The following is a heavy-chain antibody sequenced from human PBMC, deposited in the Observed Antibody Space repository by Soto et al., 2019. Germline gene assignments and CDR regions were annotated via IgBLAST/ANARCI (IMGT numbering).Heavy chain of an antibody. Sequence: SETLSLTCTVSGGSISSYYWSWIRQPPGKGLEWIGYIYYSGSTNYNPSLKSRVTISVDTSKNQFSLKLSSVTAADTAVYYCATRAYYDSSGYLYAFDIWGQGTMVTVSS. CDR2: IYYSGST. J-gene: IGHJ3*02. D-gene: IGHD3-22*01. CDR3: ATRAYYDSSGYLYAFDI. CDR1: GGSISSYY. V-gene: IGHV4-59*01.